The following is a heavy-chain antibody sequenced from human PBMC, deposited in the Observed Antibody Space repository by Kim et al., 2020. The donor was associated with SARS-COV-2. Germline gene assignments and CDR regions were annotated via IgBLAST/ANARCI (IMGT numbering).Heavy chain of an antibody. CDR1: GFTLSDYY. J-gene: IGHJ4*01. V-gene: IGHV3-72*01. Sequence: GGSLRLSCEASGFTLSDYYIDWVRQAPGRGLEWVGRTRNKANSYITEYAASVQGRFTISRDDSKNSLYLQMISLKTEDTAMYYCVRAAAGLDCWGHG. D-gene: IGHD6-13*01. CDR2: TRNKANSYIT. CDR3: VRAAAGLDC.